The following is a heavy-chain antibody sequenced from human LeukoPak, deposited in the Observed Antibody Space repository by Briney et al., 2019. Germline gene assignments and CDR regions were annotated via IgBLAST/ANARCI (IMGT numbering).Heavy chain of an antibody. D-gene: IGHD3-10*01. CDR1: GYTFTNYG. CDR2: ISDYNGNT. CDR3: ARDFSSVHRGEVSYH. J-gene: IGHJ5*02. Sequence: ASVKVSCKSSGYTFTNYGIIWVRQAPGQGLEWMGWISDYNGNTNSAQKFQGRVTMTTDTSTNTAYMELRSLRSDDTAVYYCARDFSSVHRGEVSYHWGQGTLVTVSS. V-gene: IGHV1-18*01.